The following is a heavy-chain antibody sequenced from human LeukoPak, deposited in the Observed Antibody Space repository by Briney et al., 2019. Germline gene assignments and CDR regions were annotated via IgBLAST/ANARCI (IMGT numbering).Heavy chain of an antibody. D-gene: IGHD2-2*01. Sequence: GSLRLSCAASGFTFSPYSMNWVHQAPGKGLEWVSSISSSSGYIYYADSVKGRFTISRDNAKNSLYLQMNSLRAEDTAVYYCARSKWSSTNLMPPYFDYWGQGTLVTVSS. J-gene: IGHJ4*02. CDR1: GFTFSPYS. CDR2: ISSSSGYI. V-gene: IGHV3-21*01. CDR3: ARSKWSSTNLMPPYFDY.